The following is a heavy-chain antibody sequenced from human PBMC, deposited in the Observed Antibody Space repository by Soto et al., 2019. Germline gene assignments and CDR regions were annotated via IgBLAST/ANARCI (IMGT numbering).Heavy chain of an antibody. J-gene: IGHJ6*02. CDR2: IKSNTEGGRT. Sequence: GGSLRLSCAASTFTFSNAWMNWVRQAAGKGLEWVGRIKSNTEGGRTEYIEPVKGRFTISRDDSTNTLYLQMNSLKTEDTAVYYCTTGTYSGSYYGMDVWGPGTTVTVSS. CDR3: TTGTYSGSYYGMDV. CDR1: TFTFSNAW. V-gene: IGHV3-15*07. D-gene: IGHD1-26*01.